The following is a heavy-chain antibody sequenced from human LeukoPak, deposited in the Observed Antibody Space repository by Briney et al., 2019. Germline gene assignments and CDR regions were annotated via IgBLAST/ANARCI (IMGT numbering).Heavy chain of an antibody. J-gene: IGHJ5*02. CDR1: GGSVSNYY. CDR2: IYYTET. V-gene: IGHV4-59*02. Sequence: SETLSLTCTVSGGSVSNYYWSWIRQSPGKGLEWIGYIYYTETSYNPSLKSRVTISADTSKNQFSLKLYSVTAADTAMYYCARQGPGGYSSSEVSYNWFDPWGQGTLVTVSS. D-gene: IGHD6-13*01. CDR3: ARQGPGGYSSSEVSYNWFDP.